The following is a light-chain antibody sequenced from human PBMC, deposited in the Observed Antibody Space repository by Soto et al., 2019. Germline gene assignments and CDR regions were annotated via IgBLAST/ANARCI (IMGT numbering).Light chain of an antibody. V-gene: IGLV2-14*03. CDR2: DVT. Sequence: QSVLTQPASVSGSPGQSVTISCTETSSDVGGYNSVSWYQIRPDKAPKLMIYDVTYRPSGVSNRFSGSKSGNTASLTISGLQVEDEADYYCSSFRSSNSLGVVFGGGTQLTVL. CDR1: SSDVGGYNS. J-gene: IGLJ3*02. CDR3: SSFRSSNSLGVV.